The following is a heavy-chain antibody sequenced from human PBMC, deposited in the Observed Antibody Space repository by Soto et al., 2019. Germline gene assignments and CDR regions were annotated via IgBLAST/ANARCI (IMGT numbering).Heavy chain of an antibody. CDR3: ASSSPMVRGVISRDLDF. D-gene: IGHD3-10*01. V-gene: IGHV4-39*02. CDR1: VGSISSSSHY. J-gene: IGHJ4*01. CDR2: VHSSGST. Sequence: PSETLSLTCTVSVGSISSSSHYWGWIRQPPGKGLEWIGSVHSSGSTYYNPSLRSRVTMSVDTSQNHFSLRLSSVTAADTAVYYCASSSPMVRGVISRDLDFWGHGTLGTVS.